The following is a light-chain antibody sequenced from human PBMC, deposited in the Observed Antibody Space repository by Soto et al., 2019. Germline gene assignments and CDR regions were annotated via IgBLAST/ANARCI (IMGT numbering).Light chain of an antibody. CDR1: NIGGKS. CDR3: HVWDSSSDHYV. Sequence: SYELTQPPSVSVAPGQTARITCGGNNIGGKSVHWYQQKPGQAPVLVVYDDSDRPSGIPDRFSGSNSRDTATLTIRRVEAGDEADYYCHVWDSSSDHYVFGTGTKLTVL. CDR2: DDS. J-gene: IGLJ1*01. V-gene: IGLV3-21*02.